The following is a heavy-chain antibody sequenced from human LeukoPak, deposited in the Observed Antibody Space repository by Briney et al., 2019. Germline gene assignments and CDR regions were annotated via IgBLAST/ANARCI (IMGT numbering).Heavy chain of an antibody. CDR1: GFIFSNYP. J-gene: IGHJ4*02. Sequence: GGSLRLSCAASGFIFSNYPMSWVRQAPGKGLEWVSSISSSSSYISYADSVKGRFTISRDNAKNSLDLQMNSLRAEDTAVYYCAIDRYSSGWYTFDYWGQGTLVTVSS. CDR3: AIDRYSSGWYTFDY. D-gene: IGHD6-19*01. V-gene: IGHV3-21*01. CDR2: ISSSSSYI.